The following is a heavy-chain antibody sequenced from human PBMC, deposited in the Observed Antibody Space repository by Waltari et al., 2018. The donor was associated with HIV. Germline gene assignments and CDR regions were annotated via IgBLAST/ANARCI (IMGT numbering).Heavy chain of an antibody. CDR2: IYYSGST. J-gene: IGHJ4*02. CDR1: GGSISSSSYH. V-gene: IGHV4-39*07. D-gene: IGHD5-12*01. Sequence: QLQLQESGPGLVKPSETLSLTCTVSGGSISSSSYHWGWIRQPPGKGLEWIGSIYYSGSTYYNPSLKSRVTISVDTSKNQFSLKLSSVTAADTAVYYCARVGGYSGYDFDYWGQGTLVTVSS. CDR3: ARVGGYSGYDFDY.